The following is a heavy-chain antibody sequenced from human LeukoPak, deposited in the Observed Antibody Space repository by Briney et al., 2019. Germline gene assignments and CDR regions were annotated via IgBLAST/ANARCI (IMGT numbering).Heavy chain of an antibody. J-gene: IGHJ4*02. CDR3: ARVRRFGAGQDY. V-gene: IGHV4-34*01. D-gene: IGHD3-16*01. CDR2: VSHSGST. CDR1: GGSFSGYY. Sequence: SETLSLTCAVYGGSFSGYYWSWIRQPPGKGLEWIGEVSHSGSTNYNPSLKSRVTISLDTSKNQFSPKVKSVTAADTAVYYCARVRRFGAGQDYWGQGTLVTFSS.